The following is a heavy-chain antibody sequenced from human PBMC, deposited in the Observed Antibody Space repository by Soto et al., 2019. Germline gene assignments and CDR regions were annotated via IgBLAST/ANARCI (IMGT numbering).Heavy chain of an antibody. D-gene: IGHD1-7*01. CDR3: ARGQNWNYDS. Sequence: QVQLQESGPGLVKPSETLSLTCTVSGGSVGSSGYFWTWIRQPPGKGLEWIGYISYSGSTNYNPSLKSRVPISVDKSKRQITLKLSSVPAADTALYYCARGQNWNYDSWGQGTQVTVSS. V-gene: IGHV4-61*08. CDR1: GGSVGSSGYF. CDR2: ISYSGST. J-gene: IGHJ5*01.